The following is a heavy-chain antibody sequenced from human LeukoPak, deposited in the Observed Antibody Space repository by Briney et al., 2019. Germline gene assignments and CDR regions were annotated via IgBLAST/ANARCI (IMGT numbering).Heavy chain of an antibody. Sequence: SETLSLTCTVSGGSISSYYWSWIRQPPGKGLEWIGYIYYSGSTNYNPSLKSRVTISVDTSKNQFSLKLSSVTAADTAVYYCARDHYSSSWFDPWGQGTLVTVSS. V-gene: IGHV4-59*01. J-gene: IGHJ5*02. CDR1: GGSISSYY. CDR3: ARDHYSSSWFDP. D-gene: IGHD6-13*01. CDR2: IYYSGST.